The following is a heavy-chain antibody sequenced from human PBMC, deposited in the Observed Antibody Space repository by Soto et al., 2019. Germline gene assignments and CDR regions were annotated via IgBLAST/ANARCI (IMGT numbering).Heavy chain of an antibody. V-gene: IGHV4-59*01. Sequence: SETLSLTCSVSGGYISRYYWSWIRQPPGKGLEWFGYAYYSGDTGYNPSLQIRVTMAVDTSKNQVSLKLTSVTAADTAVYYCARDRSTYGGGGTGEVKENWFDPWGQGALVT. CDR2: AYYSGDT. CDR1: GGYISRYY. J-gene: IGHJ5*02. D-gene: IGHD2-8*01. CDR3: ARDRSTYGGGGTGEVKENWFDP.